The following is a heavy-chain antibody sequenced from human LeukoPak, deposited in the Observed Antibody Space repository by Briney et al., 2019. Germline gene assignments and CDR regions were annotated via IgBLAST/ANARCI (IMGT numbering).Heavy chain of an antibody. CDR2: IKQDESAK. D-gene: IGHD1-26*01. CDR1: GFTFSRYW. V-gene: IGHV3-7*01. Sequence: PGGSLRLSCAASGFTFSRYWMSWVRQAPGKGLEWVANIKQDESAKYYVDSVKGRFTISRDNAKNSLYLQMNSLRAEDTAVYYCAREVGATDVWGNGTTVTVSS. J-gene: IGHJ6*04. CDR3: AREVGATDV.